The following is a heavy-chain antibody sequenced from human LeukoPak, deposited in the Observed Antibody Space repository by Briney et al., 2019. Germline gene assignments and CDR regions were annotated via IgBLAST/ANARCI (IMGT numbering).Heavy chain of an antibody. Sequence: PSETLSLTCTVSGGSIGNYYWSWIRQPAGKGLEWIGRTHTSGSTNYNPSLKSRVTMSVDTSKNQFSLKLTSVTAADTAVCYCARGRWKTGMDSPYYFDYWGQGTLVTVSS. CDR1: GGSIGNYY. D-gene: IGHD2-2*03. CDR2: THTSGST. J-gene: IGHJ4*02. CDR3: ARGRWKTGMDSPYYFDY. V-gene: IGHV4-4*07.